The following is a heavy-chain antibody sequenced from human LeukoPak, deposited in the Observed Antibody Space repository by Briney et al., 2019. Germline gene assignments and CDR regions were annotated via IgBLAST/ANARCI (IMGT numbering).Heavy chain of an antibody. D-gene: IGHD3-3*01. CDR1: GGSISSGDYY. V-gene: IGHV4-30-4*01. CDR2: IYYSGST. Sequence: SQTLSLTCTVSGGSISSGDYYWSWIRQPPGKGLEWIGYIYYSGSTYYNPSLKSRVTISVDTSRNQFSLKLSSVTPADTAVHYCAREGRVSDFWSGYYYGMDVWGQETTVTVSS. CDR3: AREGRVSDFWSGYYYGMDV. J-gene: IGHJ6*02.